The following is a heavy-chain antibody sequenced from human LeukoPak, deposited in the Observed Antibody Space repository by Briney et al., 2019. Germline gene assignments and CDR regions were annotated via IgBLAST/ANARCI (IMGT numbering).Heavy chain of an antibody. Sequence: SETLSLTCAVYGGSFSGYYWSSIRHPPGKGLEWIGEINHSGSTNYNPSLKSLVTISVDTSKNQFSLKLSSVTAADTAVYYCARDKYCSSTSCYEGAYYYYGMDVWGQGTTVTVSS. CDR1: GGSFSGYY. V-gene: IGHV4-34*01. D-gene: IGHD2-2*01. J-gene: IGHJ6*02. CDR3: ARDKYCSSTSCYEGAYYYYGMDV. CDR2: INHSGST.